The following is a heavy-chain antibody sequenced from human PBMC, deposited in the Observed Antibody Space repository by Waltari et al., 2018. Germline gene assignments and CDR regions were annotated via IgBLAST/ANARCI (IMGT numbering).Heavy chain of an antibody. CDR1: GFTFSSYE. CDR3: AREGDIVVVPAAIRSYYYGMDV. V-gene: IGHV3-48*03. J-gene: IGHJ6*02. D-gene: IGHD2-2*01. Sequence: EVQLVESGGGLVQPGGSLRLSCAASGFTFSSYEMKWVRQAPGKGLEWVSYISSSGSTIYCADSVKCRVTISRDNAKNSLELQMNSLRAEDTAVYYCAREGDIVVVPAAIRSYYYGMDVWGQGTTVTVSS. CDR2: ISSSGSTI.